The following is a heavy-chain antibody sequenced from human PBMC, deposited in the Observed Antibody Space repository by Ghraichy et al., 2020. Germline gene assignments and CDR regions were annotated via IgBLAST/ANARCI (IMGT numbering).Heavy chain of an antibody. D-gene: IGHD3-9*01. CDR2: IKQDGSEK. Sequence: GALRLSCAASGFTFSSYWMSWVRQAPGKGLEWVANIKQDGSEKYYVDSVKGRFTISRDNAKNSLYLQMNSLRAEDTAVYYCARLGSYYDILTGYYGIPYYFDYWGQGTLVTVSS. J-gene: IGHJ4*02. CDR3: ARLGSYYDILTGYYGIPYYFDY. CDR1: GFTFSSYW. V-gene: IGHV3-7*01.